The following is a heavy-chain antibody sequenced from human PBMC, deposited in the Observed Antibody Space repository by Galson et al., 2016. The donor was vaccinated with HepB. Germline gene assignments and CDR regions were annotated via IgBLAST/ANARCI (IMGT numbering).Heavy chain of an antibody. Sequence: QSGAEVTKPGESLKITCKASGYSFSTYWIAWVRQMPGKGLEWMGIVNPGDSDTRYSPSFQGQVTISADKSISTTYLEWRSLKTSDTAIYYCAGRGSGGYNYALAYWGQGALVTVSS. D-gene: IGHD3-22*01. CDR3: AGRGSGGYNYALAY. J-gene: IGHJ4*02. CDR2: VNPGDSDT. CDR1: GYSFSTYW. V-gene: IGHV5-51*01.